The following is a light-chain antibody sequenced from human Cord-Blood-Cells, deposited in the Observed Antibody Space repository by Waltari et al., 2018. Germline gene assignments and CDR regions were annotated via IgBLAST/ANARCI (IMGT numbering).Light chain of an antibody. CDR3: QQSYSTPHT. V-gene: IGKV1-39*01. J-gene: IGKJ5*01. CDR2: AAS. Sequence: DIEMSQSPSSLSASVGDRVTITCLASQSIRSYLNWYQQKPGKAPKLLIYAASSSHRGVPSRFSGSGSGTDFTLTINSLEAEDVATYYCQQSYSTPHTFGQGTRVEIK. CDR1: QSIRSY.